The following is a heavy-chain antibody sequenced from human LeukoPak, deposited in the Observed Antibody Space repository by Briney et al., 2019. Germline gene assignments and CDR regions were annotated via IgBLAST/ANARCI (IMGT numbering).Heavy chain of an antibody. Sequence: GGSLRLSCAASGFTVSSNYMSWVRQAPGKGLEWVSVIYSGGSTYYADSVKGRFTISRDNSKNTLYLQMNSLRAEDTAVYYCARTGKKMATIYGYHGMDVWGQGTTVTVSS. CDR2: IYSGGST. D-gene: IGHD5-24*01. CDR3: ARTGKKMATIYGYHGMDV. J-gene: IGHJ6*02. V-gene: IGHV3-66*02. CDR1: GFTVSSNY.